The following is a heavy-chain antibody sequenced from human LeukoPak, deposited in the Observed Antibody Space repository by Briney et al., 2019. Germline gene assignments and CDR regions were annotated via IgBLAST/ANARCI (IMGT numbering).Heavy chain of an antibody. J-gene: IGHJ4*02. CDR2: MQSNGNS. Sequence: SETLSLTCTVSGDSLSTYHWNWIRKPPGKGLEWIGYMQSNGNSKYNPSLRSRATIFIDTSKSQVALILSSVTAADTAVYYCARDKQHSYGRYFDHWGQGALVTVSS. CDR3: ARDKQHSYGRYFDH. V-gene: IGHV4-59*01. CDR1: GDSLSTYH. D-gene: IGHD3-16*01.